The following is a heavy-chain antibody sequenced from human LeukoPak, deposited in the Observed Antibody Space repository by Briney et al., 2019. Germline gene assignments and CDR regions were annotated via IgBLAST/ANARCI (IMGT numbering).Heavy chain of an antibody. CDR1: GGSISSSSYY. CDR2: IYYSGST. J-gene: IGHJ4*02. CDR3: ARDKAAYFDY. Sequence: SETLSPTCTVSGGSISSSSYYWGWIRQPPGKGLEWIGSIYYSGSTYYNPSLKSRVTISVDTPKNQFSLKLSSVTAADTAVYYCARDKAAYFDYWGQGTLVTVSS. V-gene: IGHV4-39*07. D-gene: IGHD6-25*01.